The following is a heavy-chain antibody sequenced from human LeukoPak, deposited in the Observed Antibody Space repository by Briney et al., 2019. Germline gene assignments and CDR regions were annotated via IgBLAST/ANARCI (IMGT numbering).Heavy chain of an antibody. CDR3: ARLFSSWTDYFDY. Sequence: GGSLRLSCAASGFTFSSYGMHWVRQAPGKGLEWVAFIRYDGSNKYYADSVKGRFTISRDNSKNTLYLQMNSLRAEDTAVYYCARLFSSWTDYFDYWGQGTLVTVSS. J-gene: IGHJ4*02. V-gene: IGHV3-30*02. D-gene: IGHD6-13*01. CDR1: GFTFSSYG. CDR2: IRYDGSNK.